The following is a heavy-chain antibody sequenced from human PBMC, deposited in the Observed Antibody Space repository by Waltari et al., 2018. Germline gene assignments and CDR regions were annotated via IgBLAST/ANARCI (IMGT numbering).Heavy chain of an antibody. CDR1: GFTFSSYS. V-gene: IGHV3-21*01. Sequence: EVQLVESGGGLVKPGGSLRLSCAASGFTFSSYSMNWVRQAPGKGLEWVSSISSSSSYIYYADSVKGRFTISRDNAKNSLYLQMNSLRAEDTAVYYCARSEGEYYYGSGSYYPTYYWGQGTLVTVSS. CDR2: ISSSSSYI. J-gene: IGHJ4*02. D-gene: IGHD3-10*01. CDR3: ARSEGEYYYGSGSYYPTYY.